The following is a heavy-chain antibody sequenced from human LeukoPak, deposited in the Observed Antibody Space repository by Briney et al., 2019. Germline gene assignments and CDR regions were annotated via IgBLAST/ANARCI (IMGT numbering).Heavy chain of an antibody. D-gene: IGHD1-26*01. V-gene: IGHV3-64*01. Sequence: LGRSLSLSRAVSIFTLCIYAMQGVPGAPARGLEYGLAISRHGGSTYYAHSVKGRFTISRDNSKNTPYLQMGSLKAEDMAVYYCARSRSYGAAAYWGEGTLVTVFS. J-gene: IGHJ4*02. CDR2: ISRHGGST. CDR1: IFTLCIYA. CDR3: ARSRSYGAAAY.